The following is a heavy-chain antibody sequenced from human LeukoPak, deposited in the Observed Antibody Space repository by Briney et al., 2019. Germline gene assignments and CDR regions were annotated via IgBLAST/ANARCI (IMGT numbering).Heavy chain of an antibody. CDR1: GGSISSYY. Sequence: SETLTLTCTVSGGSISSYYWSWIRQPPGKGLEWIGYIYYSGSTNYNPSLKSRVTISVDTSKNQFSLKLSSVTAADTVVYYCARLYSSSWLVDYWREGTLVTVSS. J-gene: IGHJ4*02. CDR3: ARLYSSSWLVDY. CDR2: IYYSGST. D-gene: IGHD6-13*01. V-gene: IGHV4-59*08.